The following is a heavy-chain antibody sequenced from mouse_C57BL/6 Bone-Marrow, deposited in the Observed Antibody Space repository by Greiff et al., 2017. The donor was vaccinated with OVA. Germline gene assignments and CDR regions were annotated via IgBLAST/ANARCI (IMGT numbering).Heavy chain of an antibody. D-gene: IGHD2-2*01. Sequence: QVQLQQPGAELVKPGASVKMSCKASGYTFTSYWITWVKQRPGQGLAWIGDIYPGSGSTNYNEKFKSKATLTVDTSSSTAYMQLSSLTSEDSAVYYCARPGSTMVMYYFDYWGQGTTLTVSS. CDR2: IYPGSGST. CDR3: ARPGSTMVMYYFDY. V-gene: IGHV1-55*01. J-gene: IGHJ2*01. CDR1: GYTFTSYW.